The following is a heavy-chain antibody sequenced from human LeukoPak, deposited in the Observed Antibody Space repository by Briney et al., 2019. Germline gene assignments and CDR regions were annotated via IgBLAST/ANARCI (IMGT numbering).Heavy chain of an antibody. Sequence: GGSLRLSCAASGFTFSSYRMNWVRQAPGKGLEWVSSISSSSSYIYYADSVKGRFTISRDNAKNSLYLQMNSLRAEDTAVYYCARDAPTYYYDSSGYWGQGTLVTVSS. CDR2: ISSSSSYI. CDR1: GFTFSSYR. J-gene: IGHJ4*02. V-gene: IGHV3-21*04. D-gene: IGHD3-22*01. CDR3: ARDAPTYYYDSSGY.